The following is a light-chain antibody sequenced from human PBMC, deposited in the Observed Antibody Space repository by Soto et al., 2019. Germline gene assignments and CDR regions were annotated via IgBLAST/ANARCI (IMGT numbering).Light chain of an antibody. Sequence: DIVMTPTALSSPVTLGQPASICCRSSQSLVPSDGNTYLSWLQQRPVQPPRLLIYQISDQFSGVPDTFSGSGAATDFTLKISRVEAEGVGVYYCMQATRFPITFGQGTLL. CDR2: QIS. J-gene: IGKJ5*01. CDR1: QSLVPSDGNTY. V-gene: IGKV2-24*01. CDR3: MQATRFPIT.